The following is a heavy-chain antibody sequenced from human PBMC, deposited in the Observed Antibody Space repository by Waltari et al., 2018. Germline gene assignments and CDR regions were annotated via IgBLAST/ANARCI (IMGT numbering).Heavy chain of an antibody. J-gene: IGHJ3*02. CDR2: INPSGGST. CDR1: GYTFTSYY. CDR3: ARELGYCSSTSCPPAFDI. Sequence: QVQLVQSGAEVKKPGASVKVSFKASGYTFTSYYMHWVRQAPGQGLEWMGIINPSGGSTSYAQKFQGRVTMTRDTSTSTVYMELSSLRSEDTAVYYCARELGYCSSTSCPPAFDIWGQGTMVTVSS. D-gene: IGHD2-2*01. V-gene: IGHV1-46*01.